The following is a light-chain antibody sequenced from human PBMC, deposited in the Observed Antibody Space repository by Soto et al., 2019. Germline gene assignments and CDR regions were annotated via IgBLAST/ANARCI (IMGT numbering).Light chain of an antibody. J-gene: IGKJ2*01. V-gene: IGKV3-15*01. CDR2: GAS. CDR1: QSVDTTF. Sequence: EIVLTQSPGSLSLSPGQRATLSCRASQSVDTTFFAWYQKKPGQAPRLLIYGASKRATGTPARFSGSGSGTEFTLTISSLQSEDFAVYYCQQYNNWPYTFGLGTKLEIK. CDR3: QQYNNWPYT.